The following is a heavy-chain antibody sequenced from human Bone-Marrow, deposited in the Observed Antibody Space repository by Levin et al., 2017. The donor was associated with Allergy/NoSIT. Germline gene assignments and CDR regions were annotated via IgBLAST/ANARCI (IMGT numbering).Heavy chain of an antibody. CDR1: GFTFSSHA. Sequence: LSLTCAASGFTFSSHAMSWVRQAPGKGLEWVSSISGSGTITHYAESVKGRFTISRDISKNMLHLQMNSLRAEDTAIYFCAKEGLAVAGYYFDSWGQGTLVTVSS. D-gene: IGHD6-19*01. CDR3: AKEGLAVAGYYFDS. V-gene: IGHV3-23*01. J-gene: IGHJ4*02. CDR2: ISGSGTIT.